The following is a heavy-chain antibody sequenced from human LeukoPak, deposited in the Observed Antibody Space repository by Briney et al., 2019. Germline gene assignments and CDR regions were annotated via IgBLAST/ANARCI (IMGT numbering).Heavy chain of an antibody. CDR1: GGTFSSYA. CDR2: IIPIFGTA. CDR3: AREGASDLGYCSSTSCLGWFDS. V-gene: IGHV1-69*05. D-gene: IGHD2-2*01. Sequence: SVKVSCKASGGTFSSYAISWVRQAPGQGLEWMGGIIPIFGTANYAQKFQGRVTITTDESTSTAYMELSSLRSEDTAVYYCAREGASDLGYCSSTSCLGWFDSWGQGTLVTVSS. J-gene: IGHJ5*01.